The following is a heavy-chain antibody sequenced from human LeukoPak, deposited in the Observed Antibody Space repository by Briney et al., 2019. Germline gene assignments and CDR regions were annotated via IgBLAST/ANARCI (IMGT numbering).Heavy chain of an antibody. D-gene: IGHD6-19*01. J-gene: IGHJ2*01. CDR2: ISGSGGST. Sequence: GGSLRLSCEASGFTFSSYAMSWVRQAPGKGLEWVSAISGSGGSTYYADSVKGRFTISRDNSKNTLYLQMNSLRAEDTAVYYCAKDFGIAVAPGYFDLWGRGTLVTVSS. CDR3: AKDFGIAVAPGYFDL. CDR1: GFTFSSYA. V-gene: IGHV3-23*01.